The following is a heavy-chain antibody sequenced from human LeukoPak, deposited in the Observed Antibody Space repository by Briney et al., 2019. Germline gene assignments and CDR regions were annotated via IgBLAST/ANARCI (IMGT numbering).Heavy chain of an antibody. CDR2: ISGNGGNT. CDR1: GSTFSTYA. V-gene: IGHV3-23*01. D-gene: IGHD3-22*01. J-gene: IGHJ1*01. Sequence: PGGSLRLSCAASGSTFSTYAMTWARQAPGTGLEWVSSISGNGGNTFYADSVKGWFTVSRDNSKNTLYLQMNSLRAEDTAVYYCATYSSLNRREFQFWGQGTLLTVSS. CDR3: ATYSSLNRREFQF.